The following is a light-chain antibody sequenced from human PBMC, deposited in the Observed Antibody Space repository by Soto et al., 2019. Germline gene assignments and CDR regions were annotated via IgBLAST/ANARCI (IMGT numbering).Light chain of an antibody. CDR2: NNN. Sequence: QSVLTQPPSASGTPGQRVTISCSGSNSNIGSHTVNWYQHLPGTAPKLLMHNNNQRPSGVPDRFSGSKSGTSASLAISGLQSEDEADYCCSVWDDSLKGGVFGGGTKLTVL. CDR3: SVWDDSLKGGV. J-gene: IGLJ3*02. V-gene: IGLV1-44*01. CDR1: NSNIGSHT.